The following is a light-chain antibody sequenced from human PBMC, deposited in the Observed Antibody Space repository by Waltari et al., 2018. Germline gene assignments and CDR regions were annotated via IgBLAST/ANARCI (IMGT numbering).Light chain of an antibody. J-gene: IGLJ2*01. CDR1: GSDVGGYNY. CDR3: CSYAGSYGPVV. Sequence: QSALTQPRSASGSPGQSVNISCTGTGSDVGGYNYVSWYPQPPGKAPTLLIYDVSKRPSGVPDRFSGSKSGNTPSLTISGLQAEDEADYYCCSYAGSYGPVVFGGGTKLTVL. V-gene: IGLV2-11*01. CDR2: DVS.